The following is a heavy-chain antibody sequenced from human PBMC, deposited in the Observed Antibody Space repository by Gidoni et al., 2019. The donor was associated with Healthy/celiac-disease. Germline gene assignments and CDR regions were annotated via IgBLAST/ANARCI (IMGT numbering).Heavy chain of an antibody. D-gene: IGHD6-6*01. V-gene: IGHV1-46*01. CDR1: GYTFPSYY. CDR2: INPSGGIT. J-gene: IGHJ6*02. Sequence: QVQLVQSGAEVKKPGASVKVSFKASGYTFPSYYMHWVRQAPGQGLEWMGIINPSGGITSYAQKFQGRVTMTRDTSTSTVYMELSSLRSEDTAVYYCARDRRGFSSSSYYGMDVWGQGTTVTVSS. CDR3: ARDRRGFSSSSYYGMDV.